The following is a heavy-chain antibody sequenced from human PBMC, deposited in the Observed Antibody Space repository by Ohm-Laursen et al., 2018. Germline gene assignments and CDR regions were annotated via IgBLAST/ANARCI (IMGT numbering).Heavy chain of an antibody. CDR3: ARVSKQWELLLDGFDI. J-gene: IGHJ3*02. D-gene: IGHD1-26*01. V-gene: IGHV3-33*08. CDR2: ISFDGTNK. Sequence: SLRLSCAASGFTFSHYGMHWVRQAPGKGLEWVAVISFDGTNKYYTESVKGRFTISRDSAQNSLSLQMNSLRAEDTAVYYCARVSKQWELLLDGFDIWGQGTMVTVSS. CDR1: GFTFSHYG.